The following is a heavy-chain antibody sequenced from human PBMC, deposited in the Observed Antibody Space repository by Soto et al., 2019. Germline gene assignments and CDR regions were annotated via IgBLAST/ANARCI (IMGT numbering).Heavy chain of an antibody. CDR3: ARDLGFVVVPAVGNYYYYGMYV. V-gene: IGHV3-11*05. D-gene: IGHD2-2*01. J-gene: IGHJ6*02. CDR2: ISSSSSYT. CDR1: GLTFSDYY. Sequence: GGSLRLSCAASGLTFSDYYMSWIRQAPGKGLEWVSYISSSSSYTNYADSVKGRFTISRDNAKNSLYLQMNSLRAEDTAVYYCARDLGFVVVPAVGNYYYYGMYVWGQGTTVTVSS.